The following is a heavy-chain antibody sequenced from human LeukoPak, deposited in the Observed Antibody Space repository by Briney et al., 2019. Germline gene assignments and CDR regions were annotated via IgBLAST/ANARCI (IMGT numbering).Heavy chain of an antibody. D-gene: IGHD6-19*01. V-gene: IGHV3-21*01. CDR2: ISSSSSYI. Sequence: PGGSLRLSCAASGFTFSSYGMSWVRQAPGKGLEWVSSISSSSSYIYYADSVKGRFTISRDNAKNSLYLQMNSLRAEDTAVYYCARDRSSGWFDFDYWGQGTLVTVSS. CDR3: ARDRSSGWFDFDY. J-gene: IGHJ4*02. CDR1: GFTFSSYG.